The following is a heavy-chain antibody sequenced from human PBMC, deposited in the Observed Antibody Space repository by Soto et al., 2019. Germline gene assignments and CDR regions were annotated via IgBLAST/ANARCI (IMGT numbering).Heavy chain of an antibody. J-gene: IGHJ4*02. V-gene: IGHV3-7*01. D-gene: IGHD3-10*01. CDR2: IKQDGSET. Sequence: EVHLVESGGGLVRPGESLRLSCAASGFTFTNYRMSWLRQAPGKGLEWVANIKQDGSETRYVDSVKGRFTISRDNAKNSLFLQMNSLRAEGTAIYYCARSYGTGFLSGYWGQGTLVTVST. CDR1: GFTFTNYR. CDR3: ARSYGTGFLSGY.